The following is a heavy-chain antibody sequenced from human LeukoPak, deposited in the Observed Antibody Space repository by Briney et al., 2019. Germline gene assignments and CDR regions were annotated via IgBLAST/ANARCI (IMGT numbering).Heavy chain of an antibody. CDR1: GFTFSSYA. V-gene: IGHV3-30*04. CDR2: ISYDGSNK. J-gene: IGHJ6*02. Sequence: PGGSLRLSCAASGFTFSSYAMHWVRQAPGKGLEWAAVISYDGSNKYYADSVKGRFTISRGNSKNTLYLQMNSLRAEDTAVYYCARDDSSGWPGEDYYGMDVWGQGTTVTVSS. CDR3: ARDDSSGWPGEDYYGMDV. D-gene: IGHD6-19*01.